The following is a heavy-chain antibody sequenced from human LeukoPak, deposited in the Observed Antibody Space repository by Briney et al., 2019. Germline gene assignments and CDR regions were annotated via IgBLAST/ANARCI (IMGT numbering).Heavy chain of an antibody. CDR3: ARGPSVTGFWSGYYTPYYYYMDV. V-gene: IGHV4-61*08. Sequence: SETLSLTCNVSGGSISSGDKYWSWIRQPPGKGLEWIGYIYYSGSTNYNPSLKSRVTISVDTSKNQFSLKLSSVTAADTAVYYCARGPSVTGFWSGYYTPYYYYMDVWGKGTTVTVSS. CDR1: GGSISSGDKY. CDR2: IYYSGST. J-gene: IGHJ6*03. D-gene: IGHD3-3*01.